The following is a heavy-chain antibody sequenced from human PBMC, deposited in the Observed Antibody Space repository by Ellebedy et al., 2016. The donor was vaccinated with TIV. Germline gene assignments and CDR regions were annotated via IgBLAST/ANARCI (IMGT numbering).Heavy chain of an antibody. V-gene: IGHV4-34*01. D-gene: IGHD4-11*01. CDR3: ARGSKNSGYYYMDV. Sequence: SETLSLTXAVYGGSFSGYYWSWIRQPPGKGLEWIGEINHSGSTNYNPSLKSRVTISVDTSKNQFSLKLSSVTAADTAVYYCARGSKNSGYYYMDVWGKGTTVTVSS. CDR1: GGSFSGYY. CDR2: INHSGST. J-gene: IGHJ6*03.